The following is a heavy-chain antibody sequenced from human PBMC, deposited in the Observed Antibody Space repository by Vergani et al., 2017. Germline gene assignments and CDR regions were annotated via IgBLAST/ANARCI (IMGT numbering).Heavy chain of an antibody. D-gene: IGHD4-17*01. CDR3: AKDRRWFSTVNTCYLDY. CDR1: GLTFSSYG. Sequence: QVQLVESGGGVVQPGGSLRLSCAASGLTFSSYGLHWVRQAPGKGLEWVAFIRYDGSNKYYADSVKGRFTISRDNSKNTLYLQMNSGRAKDTAVYYWAKDRRWFSTVNTCYLDYWGQGTLVTVSS. CDR2: IRYDGSNK. J-gene: IGHJ4*02. V-gene: IGHV3-30*02.